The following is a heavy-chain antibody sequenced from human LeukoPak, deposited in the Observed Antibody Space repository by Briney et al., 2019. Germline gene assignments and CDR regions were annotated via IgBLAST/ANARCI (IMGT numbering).Heavy chain of an antibody. CDR3: ARGAGAAGGRDYYSDY. D-gene: IGHD6-13*01. V-gene: IGHV3-30*04. Sequence: GGSLRLSCAGSGFTFSSYAFHWVRQAPGKGLEWVGVISDDANAKHYTDSVKGRFTISRDNSRNTLYLQMNSLRPEDTAVYYCARGAGAAGGRDYYSDYWGQGMLVTVSS. J-gene: IGHJ4*02. CDR1: GFTFSSYA. CDR2: ISDDANAK.